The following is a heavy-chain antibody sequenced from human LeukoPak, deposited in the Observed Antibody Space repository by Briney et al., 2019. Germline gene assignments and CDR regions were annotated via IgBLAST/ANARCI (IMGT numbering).Heavy chain of an antibody. Sequence: ASVKVSCKASGYTFTGYYMHWVRQAPGQGLEWMGRINPNSGGTNYAQKFQGRVTMTRDTSISTAYMELSRLRSDDTAVYYCARDKYDTWSRRGNFDSWGQGTLVIVSS. CDR2: INPNSGGT. V-gene: IGHV1-2*06. D-gene: IGHD3-3*01. CDR3: ARDKYDTWSRRGNFDS. CDR1: GYTFTGYY. J-gene: IGHJ4*02.